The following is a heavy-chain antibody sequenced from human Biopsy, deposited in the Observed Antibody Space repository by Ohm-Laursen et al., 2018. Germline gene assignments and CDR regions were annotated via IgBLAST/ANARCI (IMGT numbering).Heavy chain of an antibody. J-gene: IGHJ5*02. CDR2: IFYGGST. CDR1: GGSISNINSY. V-gene: IGHV4-39*01. Sequence: SDTLSLTCTVSGGSISNINSYWGWIRQPPGKGLEWIGSIFYGGSTHYKAPLKSRVNISVDTTKIQFSLKLNSVTPADTAVYYCARDYDTSGYYYVSWGQGTLVTVSS. CDR3: ARDYDTSGYYYVS. D-gene: IGHD3-22*01.